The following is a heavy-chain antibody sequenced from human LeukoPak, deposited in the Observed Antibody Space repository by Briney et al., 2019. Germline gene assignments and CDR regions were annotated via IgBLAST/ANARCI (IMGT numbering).Heavy chain of an antibody. CDR2: IYPGDSDN. CDR1: GYSFTSYW. V-gene: IGHV5-51*01. CDR3: ASSYYDSSGTFDY. Sequence: GESLKISCKGSGYSFTSYWIGWVRQMPGKGLEWMGIIYPGDSDNRYSPSFQGQVTISADKSISTAYLQWSSLKASDTAMYYCASSYYDSSGTFDYWGQGTLVTVSS. J-gene: IGHJ4*02. D-gene: IGHD3-22*01.